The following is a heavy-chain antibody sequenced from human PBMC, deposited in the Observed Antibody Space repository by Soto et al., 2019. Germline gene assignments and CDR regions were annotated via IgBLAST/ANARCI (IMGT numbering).Heavy chain of an antibody. J-gene: IGHJ4*02. Sequence: EVPLVESGGDLVQPGGSLRLSCAASGFSVSGTYMSWVRQAPGKGLEWVSVIYSGGQKYYADSVRGRFTVTVNSSTNTLSLQMDSLRVEDTAVYYCTRDQTGTTWTLGGQWGQGTLVTVSS. CDR2: IYSGGQK. CDR3: TRDQTGTTWTLGGQ. V-gene: IGHV3-66*01. CDR1: GFSVSGTY. D-gene: IGHD1-1*01.